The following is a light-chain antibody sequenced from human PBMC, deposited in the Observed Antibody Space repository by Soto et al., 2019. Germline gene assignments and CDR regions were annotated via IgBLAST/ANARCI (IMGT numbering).Light chain of an antibody. CDR2: GTS. CDR1: QSVTTN. V-gene: IGKV3-15*01. CDR3: QQLTNFRFT. Sequence: EIVMTQSPDTLSVSPGERATLSCRARQSVTTNLAWHQQKPGQTPRLLIYGTSARATGIPARFSGSGSGTEFTLTISSLQSEDFATYYCQQLTNFRFTFGQGTKLDIK. J-gene: IGKJ2*01.